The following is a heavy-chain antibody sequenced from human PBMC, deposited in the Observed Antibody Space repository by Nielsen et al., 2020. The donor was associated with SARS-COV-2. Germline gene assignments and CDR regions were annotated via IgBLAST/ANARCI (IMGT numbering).Heavy chain of an antibody. J-gene: IGHJ4*02. Sequence: GESLKISCAASGFTFNTYAMHWVRQAPGKGLEWVAVISYDGNNKYYADSVKGRFTISRDNSKNTLYLQMNSLRTEDTAVYYCATGWWTFDYWGQGTLVTVSS. D-gene: IGHD2-15*01. V-gene: IGHV3-30-3*01. CDR1: GFTFNTYA. CDR2: ISYDGNNK. CDR3: ATGWWTFDY.